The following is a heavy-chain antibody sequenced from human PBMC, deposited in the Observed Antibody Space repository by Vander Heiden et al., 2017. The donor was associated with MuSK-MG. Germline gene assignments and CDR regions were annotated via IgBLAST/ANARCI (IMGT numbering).Heavy chain of an antibody. CDR1: GFDFPGYS. V-gene: IGHV3-74*01. D-gene: IGHD5-12*01. CDR2: INFDGTDT. Sequence: EVQLVESGGGLVQPGGSLRLSCTSSGFDFPGYSMYWVRQVSGKGLVWVARINFDGTDTIYADSVTGRFTVSRDNAKNTMYLQMDSLGAEDTAVYYCVRLGGYNDFDHWGQGTLVTVSS. J-gene: IGHJ4*02. CDR3: VRLGGYNDFDH.